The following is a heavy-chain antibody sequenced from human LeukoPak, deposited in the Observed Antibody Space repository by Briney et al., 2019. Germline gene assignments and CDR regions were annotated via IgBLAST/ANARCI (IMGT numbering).Heavy chain of an antibody. V-gene: IGHV4-4*07. CDR1: GGSLSSDY. Sequence: SETLSLTCTVSGGSLSSDYWNWIRQPAGRGLEWIGRIYSSGSTNYNPSLKSRVTLSVDKSKNQFSLKLNSVTAADTAVYYCARDDIAVAGQGYFQHWGQGTLVTVSS. CDR2: IYSSGST. J-gene: IGHJ1*01. D-gene: IGHD6-19*01. CDR3: ARDDIAVAGQGYFQH.